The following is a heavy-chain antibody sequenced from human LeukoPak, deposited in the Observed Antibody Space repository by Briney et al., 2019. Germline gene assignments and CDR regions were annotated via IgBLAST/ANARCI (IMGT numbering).Heavy chain of an antibody. CDR2: IYSGGST. Sequence: GGSLRLSCAASGFTVSSNYMSWVRQAPGKGLEWVSVIYSGGSTYYADSVKGRFSISRDNTKGSLFLQLNSLRAEDTAVYYCARDLGYCTNGVCHTRFDYWGQGTLVAVSS. CDR1: GFTVSSNY. D-gene: IGHD2-8*01. V-gene: IGHV3-53*01. J-gene: IGHJ4*02. CDR3: ARDLGYCTNGVCHTRFDY.